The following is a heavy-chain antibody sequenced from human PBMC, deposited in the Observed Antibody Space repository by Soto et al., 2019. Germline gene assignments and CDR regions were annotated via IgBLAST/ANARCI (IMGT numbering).Heavy chain of an antibody. Sequence: APVKVSCKASGYTFTSYGISWVRQAPGQGLEWMGWISAYNGNTNYAQKLQGRVTMTTDTSTSTAYMELRSLRSDDTAVYYCARVDYDSSGYYYVYWGQGSLVTVSS. CDR1: GYTFTSYG. D-gene: IGHD3-22*01. J-gene: IGHJ4*02. CDR2: ISAYNGNT. CDR3: ARVDYDSSGYYYVY. V-gene: IGHV1-18*01.